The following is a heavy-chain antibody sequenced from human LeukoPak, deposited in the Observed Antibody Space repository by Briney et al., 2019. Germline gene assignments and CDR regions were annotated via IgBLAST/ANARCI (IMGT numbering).Heavy chain of an antibody. Sequence: PSETLSLTCTVSGGSISSYYWSWIRQPPGKGLEWIGYIYYTGSTKYNPSLKSRVTISVDTSKNQFSLNLSSVTAADTAVYYCASTYSSSSGLNWWGQGTLVTVSS. CDR1: GGSISSYY. CDR2: IYYTGST. D-gene: IGHD6-6*01. J-gene: IGHJ4*02. V-gene: IGHV4-59*01. CDR3: ASTYSSSSGLNW.